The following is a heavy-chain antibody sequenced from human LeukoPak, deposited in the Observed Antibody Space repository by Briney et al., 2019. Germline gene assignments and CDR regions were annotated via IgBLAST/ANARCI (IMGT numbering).Heavy chain of an antibody. CDR3: AKEGGY. V-gene: IGHV3-23*01. CDR2: IIGSAANT. J-gene: IGHJ4*02. Sequence: GGSLRLSCGASGLTVSSYAMSWVRQAPGKGLEWVSTIIGSAANTYYADSVKGRFTISRDDSKNTVYMQMNSLRAEDTAVYYCAKEGGYWGQGTLVTVSS. CDR1: GLTVSSYA.